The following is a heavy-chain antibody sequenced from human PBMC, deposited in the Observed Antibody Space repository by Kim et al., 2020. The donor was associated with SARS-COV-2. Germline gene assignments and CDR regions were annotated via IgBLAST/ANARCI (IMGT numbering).Heavy chain of an antibody. D-gene: IGHD2-8*01. CDR2: ISSSSII. CDR1: GFPFSSSS. J-gene: IGHJ6*01. CDR3: ARDLFCRNGVCSYYHYGM. Sequence: GGSLRLSCAASGFPFSSSSMNWVRQAPGEGLEWVAYISSSSIISYADSVKGRFTISRDNAKKSLYLQMNTLRDEDTAVYYCARDLFCRNGVCSYYHYGM. V-gene: IGHV3-48*02.